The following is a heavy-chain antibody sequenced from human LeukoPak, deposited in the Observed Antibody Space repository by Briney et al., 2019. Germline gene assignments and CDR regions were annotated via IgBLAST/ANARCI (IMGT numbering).Heavy chain of an antibody. CDR2: INPNSGGT. J-gene: IGHJ3*02. V-gene: IGHV1-2*02. CDR1: GNTFTSYY. Sequence: ASVKVSCKASGNTFTSYYMHWVRQAPGQGLEWMGWINPNSGGTNYAQKFQGRVTMTRDTSISTAYMELSRLRSDDTAVYYCARDWGGYCSGGSCQDAFDIWGQGTMVTVSS. D-gene: IGHD2-15*01. CDR3: ARDWGGYCSGGSCQDAFDI.